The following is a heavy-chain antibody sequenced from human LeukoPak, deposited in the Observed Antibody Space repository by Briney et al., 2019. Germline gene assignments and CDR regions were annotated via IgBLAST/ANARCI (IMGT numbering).Heavy chain of an antibody. J-gene: IGHJ5*02. CDR1: GYTLTELS. CDR2: FDPEDGET. V-gene: IGHV1-24*01. Sequence: ASVKVSCKVSGYTLTELSMHWVRQAPGXGXXWMGGFDPEDGETIYAQKFQGRVTMTEDTSTDTAYMELSSLRSEDTAVYYCATTVLLWRNWFDPWGQGTLVTVSS. D-gene: IGHD3-10*01. CDR3: ATTVLLWRNWFDP.